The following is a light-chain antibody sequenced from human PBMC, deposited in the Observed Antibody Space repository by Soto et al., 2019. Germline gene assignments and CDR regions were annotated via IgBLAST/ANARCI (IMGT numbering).Light chain of an antibody. CDR3: QHYDRLHPYT. CDR2: DAS. J-gene: IGKJ2*01. V-gene: IGKV1-33*01. CDR1: RDIDNY. Sequence: DIQMTQSPSSLSVSVGDTVTITCQARRDIDNYLNWYQQKPGQAPRLLIYDASYLETGVPSRFSGRRSGTDFTFTITSLQPEDIATYYCQHYDRLHPYTFGQGTKLELK.